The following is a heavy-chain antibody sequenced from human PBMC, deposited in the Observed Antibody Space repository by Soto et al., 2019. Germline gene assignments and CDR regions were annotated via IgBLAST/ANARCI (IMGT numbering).Heavy chain of an antibody. V-gene: IGHV1-69*01. D-gene: IGHD3-10*01. CDR1: GGTFSSYA. CDR3: ASMVRGVIITPGRGAFDI. Sequence: QVQLVQSGAEVKKPGSSVKVSCKASGGTFSSYAISWVRQAPGQGLEWMGGIIPIFGTANYAQKFQGRVTITADESTSTAYMELSSLRSEDTAVYYCASMVRGVIITPGRGAFDIWGQGTMVTVSS. J-gene: IGHJ3*02. CDR2: IIPIFGTA.